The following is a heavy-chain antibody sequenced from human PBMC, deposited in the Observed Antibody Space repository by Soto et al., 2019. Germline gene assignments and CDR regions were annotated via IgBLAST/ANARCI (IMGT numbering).Heavy chain of an antibody. D-gene: IGHD3-3*01. J-gene: IGHJ6*03. CDR3: ARARSKLRFFQNYYYYYMDV. V-gene: IGHV1-8*01. CDR2: MNPNSGNT. CDR1: GYTFTSYD. Sequence: QVQLVQSGAEVKKPGASVKVSCKASGYTFTSYDINWVRQATGQGLEWMGWMNPNSGNTGYAQKFQGRVTMTRNTSISTAYMELSSLRSEDTAVYYCARARSKLRFFQNYYYYYMDVWGKGTTVTVSS.